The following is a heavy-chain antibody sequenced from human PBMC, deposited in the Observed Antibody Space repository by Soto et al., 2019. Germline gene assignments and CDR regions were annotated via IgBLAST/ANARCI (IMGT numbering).Heavy chain of an antibody. V-gene: IGHV1-46*01. CDR3: ARDLAAGGY. J-gene: IGHJ4*02. Sequence: QVQLVQSGAEVKKPGASVKLSCKASGYTFINYYIHWVRQAPGQGLEWMGIFNPTSGSTNYAQKFQGTVTLTMDTSTRTVYMELSSLRFDDTAVYYCARDLAAGGYWGQGTLVTVSS. CDR1: GYTFINYY. CDR2: FNPTSGST. D-gene: IGHD6-13*01.